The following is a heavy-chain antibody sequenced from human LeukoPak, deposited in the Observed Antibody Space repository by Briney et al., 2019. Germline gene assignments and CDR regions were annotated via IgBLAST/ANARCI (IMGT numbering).Heavy chain of an antibody. D-gene: IGHD4-23*01. CDR2: IYSGGST. Sequence: GGSLRLSCAASGFTVSSNYMSWVRQAPGKGLEWVSVIYSGGSTYYADSVKGRFTISRDDSKNTLYLQMNSLRAEDTAVYYCARDRYGGNSDYWGQGTLVTVSS. CDR3: ARDRYGGNSDY. V-gene: IGHV3-53*01. CDR1: GFTVSSNY. J-gene: IGHJ4*02.